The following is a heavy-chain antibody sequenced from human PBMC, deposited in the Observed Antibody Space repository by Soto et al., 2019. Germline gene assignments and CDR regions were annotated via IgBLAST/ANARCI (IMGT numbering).Heavy chain of an antibody. CDR2: ISGSGGST. CDR3: AKGPSTSYGDREGG. V-gene: IGHV3-23*01. D-gene: IGHD4-17*01. CDR1: GFTFSSYA. Sequence: EVQLLESGGGLVQPGGSLRLSCAASGFTFSSYAMSWVRQAPGKGLEWFSAISGSGGSTYYADSVKGRFTISRDNSKNTLNRQMNSLRAEDTAVYDCAKGPSTSYGDREGGWGQGTLVTVSS. J-gene: IGHJ4*02.